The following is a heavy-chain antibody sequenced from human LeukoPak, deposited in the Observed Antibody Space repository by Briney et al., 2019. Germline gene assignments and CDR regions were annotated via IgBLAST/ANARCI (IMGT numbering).Heavy chain of an antibody. CDR2: IYYSGST. J-gene: IGHJ3*02. Sequence: PSETLSLTCTVSGGSISSYYWSWIRQPPGKGLEWIGYIYYSGSTNYNPSLKSRVTISVDTSKNQFSLKLSSVTAADTAVYYCARLVRSIAAAPVAFDIWGQGTMVTVSS. CDR1: GGSISSYY. D-gene: IGHD6-13*01. CDR3: ARLVRSIAAAPVAFDI. V-gene: IGHV4-59*01.